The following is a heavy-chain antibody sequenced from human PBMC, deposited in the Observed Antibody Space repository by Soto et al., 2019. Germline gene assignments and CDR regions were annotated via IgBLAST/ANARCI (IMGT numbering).Heavy chain of an antibody. V-gene: IGHV3-15*07. Sequence: GGSLRLSCAASGFTFSNAWMNWVRQAPGKGLEWVGRIKSKTDGGTTDYAAPVKGRFTISRDDSKNTLYLQMNSLKTEDTAVYYCTTDRFDSSGYPDHDAFDIWGQGTMVTVSS. CDR3: TTDRFDSSGYPDHDAFDI. D-gene: IGHD3-22*01. CDR1: GFTFSNAW. CDR2: IKSKTDGGTT. J-gene: IGHJ3*02.